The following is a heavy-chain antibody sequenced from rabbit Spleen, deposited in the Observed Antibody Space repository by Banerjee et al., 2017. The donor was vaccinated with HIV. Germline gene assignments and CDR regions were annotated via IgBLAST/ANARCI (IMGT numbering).Heavy chain of an antibody. CDR2: LSTGSSGFT. V-gene: IGHV1S40*01. D-gene: IGHD6-1*01. Sequence: QSLEESGGDLVKPGASLTLTCTASGVSFSNNNYMCWVRQAPGKGLEWIACLSTGSSGFTYFASWAKGRFTCSKTSSTTVTLQMTSLTAADTATYFCARGYTDYATSRLDLWAQGPWSPS. CDR1: GVSFSNNNY. J-gene: IGHJ3*01. CDR3: ARGYTDYATSRLDL.